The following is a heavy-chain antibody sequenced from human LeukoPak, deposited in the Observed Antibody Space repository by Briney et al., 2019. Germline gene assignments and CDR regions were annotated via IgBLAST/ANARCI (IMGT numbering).Heavy chain of an antibody. CDR1: GYTFTSYG. CDR3: ARTPSWKWLSDY. J-gene: IGHJ4*02. Sequence: ASVEVSCKASGYTFTSYGISWVRQAPGQGLEWMGWISAYNGNTNYAQKLQGRVTMTTGTSTSTAYMELRSLRSDDTAVYYCARTPSWKWLSDYWGQGTLVTVSS. D-gene: IGHD3-22*01. V-gene: IGHV1-18*01. CDR2: ISAYNGNT.